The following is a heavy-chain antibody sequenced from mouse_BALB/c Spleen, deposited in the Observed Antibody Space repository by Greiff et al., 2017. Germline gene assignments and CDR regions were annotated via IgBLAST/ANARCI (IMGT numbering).Heavy chain of an antibody. CDR1: GFTFSDYY. CDR3: ARGGGSSSFAY. D-gene: IGHD1-1*01. Sequence: DVQLVESGGGLVKPGGSLKLSCAASGFTFSDYYMYWVRQTPEKRLEWVATISDGGSYTYYPDSVKGRFTISRDNAKNNLYLQMSSLKSEDTAMYYCARGGGSSSFAYWGQGTLVTVSA. CDR2: ISDGGSYT. J-gene: IGHJ3*01. V-gene: IGHV5-4*02.